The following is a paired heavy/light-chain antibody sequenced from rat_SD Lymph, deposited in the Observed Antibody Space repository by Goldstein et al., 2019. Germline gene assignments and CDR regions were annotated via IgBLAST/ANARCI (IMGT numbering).Heavy chain of an antibody. V-gene: IGHV5-62*01. J-gene: IGHJ2*01. CDR2: ISSSSGT. D-gene: IGHD1-5*01. CDR1: GFTFSSYG. Sequence: VQLVESGGGLVQPGKSLKLSCSASGFTFSSYGMHWIRQAPGKGLDWVAYISSSSGTVYADAVKGRFTISRDNAKNTLYLQLNSLKSEDTAIYYCARGGYRYNPLDYWGQGVMVTVSS. CDR3: ARGGYRYNPLDY.
Light chain of an antibody. V-gene: IGKV22S4*01. CDR2: NAN. J-gene: IGKJ2-1*01. CDR1: QNINRY. CDR3: LQHNSWPNT. Sequence: DIQMTQSPSFLSASVGDRVTINCKASQNINRYLNWYQQKLGEAPKLLIYNANSLQTGIPSRFSGSGSGTDFTLTISSLQPEDVATYFCLQHNSWPNTFGAGTKLELK.